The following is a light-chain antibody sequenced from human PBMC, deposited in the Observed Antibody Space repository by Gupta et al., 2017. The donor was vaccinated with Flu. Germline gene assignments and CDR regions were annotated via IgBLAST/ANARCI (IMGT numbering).Light chain of an antibody. V-gene: IGKV1-39*01. CDR3: QQSYSTPPT. CDR1: KSISSY. CDR2: AAS. Sequence: EIQMTQSPSSLCASVGDRVTITCRARKSISSYLNWYHQKPGKSPKLLIYAASSLQSGVPSRFSGSGSGTAFTLTISSLQPEDFATYYCQQSYSTPPTFGQGTKLEIK. J-gene: IGKJ2*01.